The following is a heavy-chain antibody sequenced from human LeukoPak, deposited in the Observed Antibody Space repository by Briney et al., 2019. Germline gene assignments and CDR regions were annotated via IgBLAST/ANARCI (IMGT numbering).Heavy chain of an antibody. J-gene: IGHJ6*02. CDR1: GFTVSTNY. CDR2: IYSGGYT. V-gene: IGHV3-66*01. CDR3: ARGDANDFWSGYFYYYGMDV. D-gene: IGHD3-3*01. Sequence: GGSLRLSCAASGFTVSTNYMSWVRQAPGRGLEWVSIIYSGGYTNYADSVKGRFTISRDNAKNSLYLQMNSLRAEDTAVYYCARGDANDFWSGYFYYYGMDVWGQGTTVTVSS.